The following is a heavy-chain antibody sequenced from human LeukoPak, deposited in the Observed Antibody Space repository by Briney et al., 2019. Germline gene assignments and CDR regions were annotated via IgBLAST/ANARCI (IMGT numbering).Heavy chain of an antibody. CDR2: ISSNGGSI. CDR3: VKDLYYGSGSYYPALDY. CDR1: GFTFSSYA. J-gene: IGHJ4*02. Sequence: PGGSLRLSCSASGFTFSSYAMHWVRQAPGKGLEYVSAISSNGGSIYYADSVKGRFTISRDNSKNTLYLQMSSLRAEDTAVYYCVKDLYYGSGSYYPALDYWGQGTLVTVSS. V-gene: IGHV3-64D*06. D-gene: IGHD3-10*01.